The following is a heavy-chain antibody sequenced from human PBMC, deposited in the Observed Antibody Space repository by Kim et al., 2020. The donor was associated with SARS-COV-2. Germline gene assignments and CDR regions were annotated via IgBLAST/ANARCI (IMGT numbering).Heavy chain of an antibody. CDR3: ARDSQMIVAVRGAFDI. CDR1: GGSISSGGYY. V-gene: IGHV4-31*03. Sequence: SETLSLTCTVSGGSISSGGYYWSWIRQHPGKGLEWIGYIYYSGSTYYNPSLKSRVTISVDTSKNQFSLKLSSVTAADTAVYYCARDSQMIVAVRGAFDIWGQGTMVTVSS. J-gene: IGHJ3*02. D-gene: IGHD3-22*01. CDR2: IYYSGST.